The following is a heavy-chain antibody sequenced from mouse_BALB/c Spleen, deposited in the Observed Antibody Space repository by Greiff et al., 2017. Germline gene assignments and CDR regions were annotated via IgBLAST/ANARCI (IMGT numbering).Heavy chain of an antibody. J-gene: IGHJ4*01. CDR1: GFSLTSYG. Sequence: QVQLQQSGPGLVQPSQSLSITCTVSGFSLTSYGVHWVRQSPGKGLEWLGVIWSGGSTDYNAAFISRLSISKDTAKSQVFFKMNSLQANDTAIYYCARNSGLLQGDAMDYWGQGTSVTVSS. D-gene: IGHD2-3*01. CDR3: ARNSGLLQGDAMDY. CDR2: IWSGGST. V-gene: IGHV2-2*02.